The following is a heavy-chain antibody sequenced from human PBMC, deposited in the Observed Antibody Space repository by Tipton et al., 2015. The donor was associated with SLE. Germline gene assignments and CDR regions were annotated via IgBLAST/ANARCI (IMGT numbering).Heavy chain of an antibody. V-gene: IGHV4-34*01. CDR3: ARGLHDYENWYFDL. Sequence: TLSLTCAVYGGSFSGYYWSWIRQPPGKGLEWIGEINHSGSTNYNPSLKSRVTISVDTSKNQFSLKLSSVTAADTAVYYCARGLHDYENWYFDLWGRGTLVTVSS. D-gene: IGHD4-17*01. CDR2: INHSGST. J-gene: IGHJ2*01. CDR1: GGSFSGYY.